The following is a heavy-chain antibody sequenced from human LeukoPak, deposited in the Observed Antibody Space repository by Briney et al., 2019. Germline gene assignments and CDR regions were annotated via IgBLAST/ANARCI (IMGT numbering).Heavy chain of an antibody. CDR3: ARETKYSYGNAFDI. V-gene: IGHV4-31*03. J-gene: IGHJ3*02. CDR2: IYYSGST. Sequence: PSQTLSLTCTVSGGSIRSGGYYWSWIRQHPGKGLEWIGYIYYSGSTYYNPSLKSRVTISVDTSKNQFSLKLSSVTAADTAVYECARETKYSYGNAFDIWGQGTMVTVSS. CDR1: GGSIRSGGYY. D-gene: IGHD5-18*01.